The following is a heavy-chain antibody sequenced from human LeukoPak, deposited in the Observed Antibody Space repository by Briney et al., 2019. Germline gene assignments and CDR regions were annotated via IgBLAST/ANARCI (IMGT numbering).Heavy chain of an antibody. Sequence: EASVKVSCKASGYTFTDYYVHWVRQAPGQGLEWMGYITPNSEATDFAQKFQGRVTMTRDTSIITAYMELSRLTSDDTAVYYCASGDYSGTKPDPIDMWGQGTLVTVSS. CDR1: GYTFTDYY. V-gene: IGHV1-2*02. J-gene: IGHJ3*02. D-gene: IGHD1-26*01. CDR2: ITPNSEAT. CDR3: ASGDYSGTKPDPIDM.